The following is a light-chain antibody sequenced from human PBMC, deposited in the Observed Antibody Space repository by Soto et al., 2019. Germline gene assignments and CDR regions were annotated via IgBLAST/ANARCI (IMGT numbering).Light chain of an antibody. CDR3: AAWDDSLSAV. J-gene: IGLJ3*02. Sequence: QSVLTQPPSASGTPGQRVTISCSGSSSNIGSNYVYWYQQLPGMAPKLLIYRNNQRPSGVPDRFSGSKSGTSASLAISGLRSEDEADYYCAAWDDSLSAVFGGGTKLTVL. CDR1: SSNIGSNY. CDR2: RNN. V-gene: IGLV1-47*01.